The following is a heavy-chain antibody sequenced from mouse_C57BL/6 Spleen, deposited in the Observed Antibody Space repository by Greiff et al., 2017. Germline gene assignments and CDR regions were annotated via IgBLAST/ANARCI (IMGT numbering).Heavy chain of an antibody. Sequence: QVQLQQSGAELVRPGTSVKMSCKASGYTFTNYWIGWAKQRPGHGLEWIGDIYPGGGYTNYNEKFKGKATLTADKSSSTAYMQFSRLTSEDSAIYDGARKGDYDYDGDWYFDVWGTGTTVTVSS. D-gene: IGHD2-4*01. V-gene: IGHV1-63*01. CDR2: IYPGGGYT. CDR1: GYTFTNYW. J-gene: IGHJ1*03. CDR3: ARKGDYDYDGDWYFDV.